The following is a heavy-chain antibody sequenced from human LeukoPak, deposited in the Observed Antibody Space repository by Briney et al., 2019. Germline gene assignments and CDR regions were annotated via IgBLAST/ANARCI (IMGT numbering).Heavy chain of an antibody. CDR3: ARDAEDFDY. V-gene: IGHV1-2*06. J-gene: IGHJ4*02. D-gene: IGHD1-14*01. CDR2: INPSSGGT. CDR1: GYTFTGYY. Sequence: ASVKVSCKASGYTFTGYYTHWVRQAPGQGLGWMGRINPSSGGTNYAQKFQGRVTMTRDTSISTAYMELSRLSSDDTAVYYCARDAEDFDYWGQGTLVTVSS.